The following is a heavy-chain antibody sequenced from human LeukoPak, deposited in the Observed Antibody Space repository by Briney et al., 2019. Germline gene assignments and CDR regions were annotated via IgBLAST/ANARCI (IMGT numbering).Heavy chain of an antibody. Sequence: ASVKVSCKASGYTFTGYYMHWVRQAPGQGLEWMGWINPNSGGTNYAQKFQGRVTLTRDTSISTAYMELSRLRSDDTAVYYCARVSHGDIPFDYWGQGTLVTVSS. CDR3: ARVSHGDIPFDY. CDR1: GYTFTGYY. V-gene: IGHV1-2*02. J-gene: IGHJ4*02. D-gene: IGHD4-17*01. CDR2: INPNSGGT.